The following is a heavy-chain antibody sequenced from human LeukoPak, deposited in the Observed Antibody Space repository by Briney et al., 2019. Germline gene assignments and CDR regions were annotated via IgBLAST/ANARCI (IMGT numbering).Heavy chain of an antibody. CDR3: ARDPPGYGDYVFDY. CDR2: ISSSGSTI. V-gene: IGHV3-48*03. CDR1: GFTFSSYE. D-gene: IGHD4-17*01. J-gene: IGHJ4*02. Sequence: GGSLRLSCAASGFTFSSYEMNWVRQAPGKGLEWVSYISSSGSTIYYADSVKGRFTISTDNAKNSLYLQMNSLRAEDTAVYYCARDPPGYGDYVFDYWGQGTLVTVSS.